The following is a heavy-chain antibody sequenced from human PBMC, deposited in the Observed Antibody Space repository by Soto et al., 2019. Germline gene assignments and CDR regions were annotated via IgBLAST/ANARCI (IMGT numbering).Heavy chain of an antibody. CDR2: IYWDDDK. D-gene: IGHD1-1*01. CDR1: GIALTTRGVG. V-gene: IGHV2-5*02. CDR3: AYIQDYNSNWNSAWFDT. Sequence: QITLKESGPTLVIPTQTLTLTCTFSGIALTTRGVGVGWIRQPPGKALEWLALIYWDDDKRYNPSLKTRLTITNDTSKNLVVLSMANMDPVDSATHYCAYIQDYNSNWNSAWFDTWGQEQLFTVSS. J-gene: IGHJ5*02.